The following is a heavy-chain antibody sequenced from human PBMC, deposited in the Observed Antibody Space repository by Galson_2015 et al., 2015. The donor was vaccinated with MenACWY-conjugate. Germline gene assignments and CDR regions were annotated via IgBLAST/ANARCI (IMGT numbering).Heavy chain of an antibody. CDR3: ANGLAYCGGDGYRAFDS. J-gene: IGHJ4*02. CDR1: GFTFSSYT. D-gene: IGHD2-21*02. V-gene: IGHV3-48*04. Sequence: SLRLSCAASGFTFSSYTMNWVRQAPGKGLEWVSYISSTSRSIYYADSVGGRFTISRDNAKSSLYLQMNSLRAEDTAVYYCANGLAYCGGDGYRAFDSWGQGTLVTVSS. CDR2: ISSTSRSI.